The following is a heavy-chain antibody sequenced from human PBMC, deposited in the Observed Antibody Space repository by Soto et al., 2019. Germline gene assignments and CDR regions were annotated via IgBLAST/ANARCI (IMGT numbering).Heavy chain of an antibody. CDR3: ARLPGAEGTHIYYYYMDV. V-gene: IGHV4-39*01. CDR1: GGSISSSSYY. CDR2: IYYSGST. Sequence: SETLSLTCTVSGGSISSSSYYWGWIRQPPGKGLEWIGSIYYSGSTYYNPSLKSRVTISVDTSKNQFSLKLSSVTAADTAVYYCARLPGAEGTHIYYYYMDVWGKGTTVTVSS. D-gene: IGHD1-1*01. J-gene: IGHJ6*03.